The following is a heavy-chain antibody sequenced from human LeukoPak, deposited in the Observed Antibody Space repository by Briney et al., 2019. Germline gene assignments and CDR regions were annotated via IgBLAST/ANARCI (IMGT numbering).Heavy chain of an antibody. J-gene: IGHJ5*02. CDR1: GGSFSGYY. CDR2: INHSGST. Sequence: PSETLSLTCAVYGGSFSGYYWSWIRQPPGKGLEWIGEINHSGSTNYNPSLKSRVTISVDTSKNQFSLKLSSVTAADTAVYYCARHRIITITMIVVLNWFDPWGQGTLVTVSS. CDR3: ARHRIITITMIVVLNWFDP. D-gene: IGHD3-22*01. V-gene: IGHV4-34*01.